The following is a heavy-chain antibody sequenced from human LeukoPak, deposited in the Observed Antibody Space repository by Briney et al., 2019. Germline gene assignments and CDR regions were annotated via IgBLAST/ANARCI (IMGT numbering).Heavy chain of an antibody. CDR2: IYTSGST. V-gene: IGHV4-61*02. CDR1: GNSISSGDYY. J-gene: IGHJ4*02. CDR3: ASGNYYDSSGPYYFDY. Sequence: SETLSLTCTVSGNSISSGDYYWSWIRQPAGKGLEWIGRIYTSGSTTYNPSLKSRVTISGDTSENQFSLKLSSVTAADTAVYYCASGNYYDSSGPYYFDYWGQGTLVTVSS. D-gene: IGHD3-22*01.